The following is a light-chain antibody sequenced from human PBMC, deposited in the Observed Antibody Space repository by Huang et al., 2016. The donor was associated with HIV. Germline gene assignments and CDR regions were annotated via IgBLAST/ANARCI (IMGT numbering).Light chain of an antibody. J-gene: IGKJ4*01. CDR2: WAS. V-gene: IGKV4-1*01. CDR3: QQYYSTPPT. Sequence: DIVMTQSPDSLAVSLGERATINCKSSQSVLYSSNNKNYLAWYQQKPGQPPKLPIYWASTRESGVPDRCSGSGSGTDFTLTISSLQAEDVAVYYCQQYYSTPPTFGGGTKVEIK. CDR1: QSVLYSSNNKNY.